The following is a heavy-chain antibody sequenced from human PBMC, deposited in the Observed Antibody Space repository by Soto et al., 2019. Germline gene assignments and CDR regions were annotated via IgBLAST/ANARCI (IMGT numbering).Heavy chain of an antibody. CDR3: ANDSNWGIIWATGAQ. CDR2: INGGDDSK. Sequence: EVQLLESGGGLVQPGGSLRLSCAVSGFSFRSSPMSWVRRAPGKGLEWVSGINGGDDSKHYAESVMGRFTITRDNSKKTLLLQMNSLGAEDRVIYYGANDSNWGIIWATGAQWGQGTLVTVSS. CDR1: GFSFRSSP. J-gene: IGHJ4*02. D-gene: IGHD3-16*01. V-gene: IGHV3-23*01.